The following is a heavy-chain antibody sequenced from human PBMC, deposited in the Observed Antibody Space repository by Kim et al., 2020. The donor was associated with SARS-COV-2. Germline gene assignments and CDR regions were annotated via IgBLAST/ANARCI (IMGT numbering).Heavy chain of an antibody. D-gene: IGHD3-9*01. J-gene: IGHJ6*02. CDR2: IRSKAYGGTT. CDR3: TRERDLSASPTILRYVDGSDYYYSGMDV. V-gene: IGHV3-49*04. Sequence: GGSLRLSCTASGFTFGDYAMSWVRQAPGKGLEWVGFIRSKAYGGTTEYAASVKGRFTISRDDSKSIAHLQMNSLKTEDTAVYYCTRERDLSASPTILRYVDGSDYYYSGMDVWGQGTTVTVSS. CDR1: GFTFGDYA.